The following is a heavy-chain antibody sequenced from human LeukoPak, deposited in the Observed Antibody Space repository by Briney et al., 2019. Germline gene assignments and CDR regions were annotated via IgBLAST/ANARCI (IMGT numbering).Heavy chain of an antibody. D-gene: IGHD3-10*01. J-gene: IGHJ5*02. CDR2: IHTSGSS. Sequence: SETLSLPCTVSGGSISDYYWGWIRHPPGKGLFWIAYIHTSGSSNYNPSLKSRVTASVDTSKNQFSLKVNSVTAADTAVYYCARHAKIAGETYYRWFDPWGQGTLVTVSS. CDR1: GGSISDYY. CDR3: ARHAKIAGETYYRWFDP. V-gene: IGHV4-4*09.